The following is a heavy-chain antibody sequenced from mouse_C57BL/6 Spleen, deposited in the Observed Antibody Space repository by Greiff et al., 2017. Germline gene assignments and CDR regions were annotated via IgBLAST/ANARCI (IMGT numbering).Heavy chain of an antibody. CDR3: ARREAITTVVNYLDY. D-gene: IGHD1-1*01. Sequence: QVQLQQPGAELVKPGASVKLSCKASGYTFTSYWMQWVKQRPGQGLEWIGEIDPSDSYPNYNQKFKGKATLTVDTSSSTAYMQLSSLTSEDSAVYYCARREAITTVVNYLDYWGQGTTLTVSS. V-gene: IGHV1-50*01. CDR1: GYTFTSYW. CDR2: IDPSDSYP. J-gene: IGHJ2*01.